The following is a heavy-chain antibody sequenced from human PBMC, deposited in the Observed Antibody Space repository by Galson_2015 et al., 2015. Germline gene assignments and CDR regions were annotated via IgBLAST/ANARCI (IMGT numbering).Heavy chain of an antibody. CDR1: GYTLTELS. CDR3: VLLEGQQLVPLHAFDI. V-gene: IGHV1-24*01. J-gene: IGHJ3*02. CDR2: FDPEDGET. D-gene: IGHD6-13*01. Sequence: SVKVSCKASGYTLTELSMHWVRQAPGKGLEWMGGFDPEDGETIYAQKFQGRVTMTEDTSTDTAYMELSSLRSEDTAVYYCVLLEGQQLVPLHAFDIWGQGTMVTVSS.